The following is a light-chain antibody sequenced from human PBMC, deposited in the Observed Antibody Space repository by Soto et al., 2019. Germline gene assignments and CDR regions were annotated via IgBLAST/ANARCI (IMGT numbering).Light chain of an antibody. V-gene: IGLV4-69*01. Sequence: QLVLTQSPSASASLGASVKLTCTLSSGQSSYAIAWHQQQPEKGPRYLMKLNSDGSHSKGDGIPDRFSGSSSGAERYLTISSLQSEDEADYYCQTWGTGTWVFGGGTKLTVL. CDR2: LNSDGSH. CDR1: SGQSSYA. J-gene: IGLJ3*02. CDR3: QTWGTGTWV.